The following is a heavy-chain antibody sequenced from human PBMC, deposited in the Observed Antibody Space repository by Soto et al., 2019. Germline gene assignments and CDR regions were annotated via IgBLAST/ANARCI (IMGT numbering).Heavy chain of an antibody. V-gene: IGHV4-59*08. CDR3: ARTVLGPDLLADSFVDYYYYMDV. Sequence: TSETLSLTCTVPGGSISNFYWSWIRQPPGKGLEWIGYVYYTGSTSYNPSLKRRVTFSADSSRGQFSLRLNSVTAADTAVYYCARTVLGPDLLADSFVDYYYYMDVWGQGTTVTVSS. CDR1: GGSISNFY. D-gene: IGHD3-9*01. J-gene: IGHJ6*03. CDR2: VYYTGST.